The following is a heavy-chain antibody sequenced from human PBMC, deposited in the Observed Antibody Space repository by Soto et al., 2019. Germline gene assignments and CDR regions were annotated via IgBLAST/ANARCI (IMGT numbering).Heavy chain of an antibody. J-gene: IGHJ4*02. CDR2: INDSGST. D-gene: IGHD3-16*01. CDR3: QGGDF. Sequence: QLQLQQWGAGLLKPSETLSLTCAVSGGSFRGYFWSWIRQSPDKGLEWIGEINDSGSTYYNPSFKSRLTISVDTSNSPISLRLTAVTAADSAVYYCQGGDFWGQGTRVTVSS. V-gene: IGHV4-34*01. CDR1: GGSFRGYF.